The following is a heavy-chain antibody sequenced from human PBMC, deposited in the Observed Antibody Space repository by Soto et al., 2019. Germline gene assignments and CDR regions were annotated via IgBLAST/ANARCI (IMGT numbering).Heavy chain of an antibody. CDR2: IRDKAQGFST. Sequence: EVQLVASGGDLVQPGGSLRLSCVASGFALGDHYMDWVRQAPGKGLEWVGLIRDKAQGFSTIDAESVKGRFTISRDDSKNVLYLQMNSLTIEDTADYYCGDLTWGASYLPWAQRTLVTVSP. V-gene: IGHV3-72*01. CDR1: GFALGDHY. CDR3: GDLTWGASYLP. J-gene: IGHJ4*02. D-gene: IGHD2-8*01.